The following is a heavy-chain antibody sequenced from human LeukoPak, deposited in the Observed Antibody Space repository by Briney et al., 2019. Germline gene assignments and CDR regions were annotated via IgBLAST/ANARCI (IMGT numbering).Heavy chain of an antibody. CDR1: GGSISSYY. V-gene: IGHV4-59*01. CDR3: ARGFNYYYYMDV. CDR2: IYYSGST. J-gene: IGHJ6*03. Sequence: SETLSLTCTVSGGSISSYYWSWIRQPPGKGLEWVGYIYYSGSTHYNPSLKSRVTISVDTSKNQFSLKLSSVTAADTAVYYCARGFNYYYYMDVWGKGTTVTISS.